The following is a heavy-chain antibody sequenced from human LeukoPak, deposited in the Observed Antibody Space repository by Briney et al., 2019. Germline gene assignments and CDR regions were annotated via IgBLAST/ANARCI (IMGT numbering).Heavy chain of an antibody. D-gene: IGHD3-22*01. V-gene: IGHV1-69*13. Sequence: ASVKVSCRASGGTFSSYAISWVRQAPGQGLEWMGGIIPIFGTANYAQKFQGRVTITADESTSTAYMELSSLRSEDTAVYYCARDYYDSSGYYQHRGGFDYWGQGTLVTVSS. CDR2: IIPIFGTA. CDR1: GGTFSSYA. J-gene: IGHJ4*02. CDR3: ARDYYDSSGYYQHRGGFDY.